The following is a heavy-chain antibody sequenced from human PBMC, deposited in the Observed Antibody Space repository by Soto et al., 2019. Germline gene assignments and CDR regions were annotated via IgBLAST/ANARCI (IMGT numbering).Heavy chain of an antibody. Sequence: QVQLQESGPGLVKPSQTLSLTCTVSGGSIIDGQTYLNWIRQHPERGREWMGYINYRGTTNYSPALNSRILISIDTSKNQFSLRLTSVTAADTAVYYCARDAPGVAPYWGQGTLVTVSS. V-gene: IGHV4-31*03. CDR3: ARDAPGVAPY. J-gene: IGHJ4*02. CDR1: GGSIIDGQTY. D-gene: IGHD2-15*01. CDR2: INYRGTT.